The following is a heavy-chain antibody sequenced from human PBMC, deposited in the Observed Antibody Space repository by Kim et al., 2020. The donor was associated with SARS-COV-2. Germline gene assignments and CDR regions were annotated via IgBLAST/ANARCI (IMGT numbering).Heavy chain of an antibody. CDR3: ARDRLYGEGIDP. D-gene: IGHD3-10*01. Sequence: GGSLRLSCAASGFTVSSNYMSWVRQAPGKGLEWVSVIYSGGSTYYADSVKGRFTISRDNSKNTLYLQMNSLRAEDTAVYYCARDRLYGEGIDPWGQGTLVTVSS. CDR2: IYSGGST. CDR1: GFTVSSNY. V-gene: IGHV3-53*01. J-gene: IGHJ5*02.